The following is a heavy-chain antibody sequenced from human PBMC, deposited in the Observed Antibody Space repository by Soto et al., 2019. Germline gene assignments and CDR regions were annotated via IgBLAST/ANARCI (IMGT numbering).Heavy chain of an antibody. Sequence: EVQLLESGGGLVQPGGSLRLSCAASGFTFSSYAMSWVRQAPGTGLEWVSAISGSGGSTYYADSVKGRFTISRDNSKNTLYLHMHRLRAEDRAVYYCANGGPGSSSWYSRAYYYYYGMDVWGPGTSVTVSS. CDR1: GFTFSSYA. CDR2: ISGSGGST. J-gene: IGHJ6*02. CDR3: ANGGPGSSSWYSRAYYYYYGMDV. V-gene: IGHV3-23*01. D-gene: IGHD6-13*01.